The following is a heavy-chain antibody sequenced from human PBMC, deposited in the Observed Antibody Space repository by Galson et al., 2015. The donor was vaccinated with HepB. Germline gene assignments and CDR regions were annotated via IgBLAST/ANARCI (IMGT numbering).Heavy chain of an antibody. CDR3: ARARSYCSGGSCYGDAFDI. Sequence: SLRLSCAASGFTFSSYWMSWVRQAPGKGLEWVANIKQDGSEKYYVDSVKGRFTISRDNAKNSLYLQMNSLRAEDTAVYYCARARSYCSGGSCYGDAFDIWGQGTMVTVSS. J-gene: IGHJ3*02. V-gene: IGHV3-7*03. CDR2: IKQDGSEK. D-gene: IGHD2-15*01. CDR1: GFTFSSYW.